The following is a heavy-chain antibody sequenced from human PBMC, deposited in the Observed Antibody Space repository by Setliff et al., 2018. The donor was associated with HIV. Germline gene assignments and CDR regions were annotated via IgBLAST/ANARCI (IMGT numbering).Heavy chain of an antibody. CDR2: IDHFGSEE. CDR1: GYTFTTYV. D-gene: IGHD3-10*01. Sequence: SCKASGYTFTTYVMQWVRQAPGKGLEWVASIDHFGSEENYVDSVRGRFTVSRDNTKNSLHLQLDSLSAEDAAVYFCARDGHLYGQPFDYWGQGALVTVSS. V-gene: IGHV3-7*05. J-gene: IGHJ4*02. CDR3: ARDGHLYGQPFDY.